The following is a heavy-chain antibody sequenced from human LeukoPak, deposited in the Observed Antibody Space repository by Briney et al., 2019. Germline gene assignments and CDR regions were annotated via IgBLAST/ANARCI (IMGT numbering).Heavy chain of an antibody. CDR3: ARYVVYGSGKYYFDY. V-gene: IGHV4-39*01. Sequence: PSETLSLTCTVSGGSVSSTTYFWSWMRQPPGKGLEWIASINYSGSTYYNPSLKSRVTISVDTSDNQFSLKLSSVTAADMAVYYCARYVVYGSGKYYFDYWGQGTLVTVSS. J-gene: IGHJ4*02. CDR1: GGSVSSTTYF. CDR2: INYSGST. D-gene: IGHD3-10*01.